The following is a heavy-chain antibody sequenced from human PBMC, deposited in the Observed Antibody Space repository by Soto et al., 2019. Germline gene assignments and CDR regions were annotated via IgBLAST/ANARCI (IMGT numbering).Heavy chain of an antibody. CDR1: GDSVSSNSSA. J-gene: IGHJ4*02. D-gene: IGHD3-3*01. Sequence: PSQTLSLTFAISGDSVSSNSSAWNWIRQSPSRGLEWLGRTYYRSKWYNDYAVSVKSRITINPDTSKNQFSLQLNSVTPEDTAVYYCARTSRSITIFGVVIIPFDYWGQGPLVTVSS. CDR2: TYYRSKWYN. V-gene: IGHV6-1*01. CDR3: ARTSRSITIFGVVIIPFDY.